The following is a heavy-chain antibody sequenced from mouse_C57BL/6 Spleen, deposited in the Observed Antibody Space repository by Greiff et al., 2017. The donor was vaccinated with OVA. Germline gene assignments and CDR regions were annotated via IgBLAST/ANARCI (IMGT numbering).Heavy chain of an antibody. V-gene: IGHV1-82*01. Sequence: VQLQQSGPELVKPGASVKISCKASGYAFSSSWMNWVKQRPGKGLEWIGRIYPGDGDTNYNGKFKGKATLTADKSSSTAYMQLSSLTSEDSAVYFCARSGKTAMDYWGQGTSVTVSS. CDR1: GYAFSSSW. D-gene: IGHD2-1*01. CDR3: ARSGKTAMDY. J-gene: IGHJ4*01. CDR2: IYPGDGDT.